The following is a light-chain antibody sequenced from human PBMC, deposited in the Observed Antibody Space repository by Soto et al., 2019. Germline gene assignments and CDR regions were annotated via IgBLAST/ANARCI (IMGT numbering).Light chain of an antibody. CDR1: SSDVGGYNF. J-gene: IGLJ2*01. CDR3: ISYTNSSTLVL. V-gene: IGLV2-14*01. CDR2: EVS. Sequence: QSVLTQPASVSGSPGQSITISCTGTSSDVGGYNFVSWYQHHPGKAPKLIIYEVSNRPSGVSNRFSASKSGNTASLTIFGLQAEDEADYYCISYTNSSTLVLFGGGTKLTVL.